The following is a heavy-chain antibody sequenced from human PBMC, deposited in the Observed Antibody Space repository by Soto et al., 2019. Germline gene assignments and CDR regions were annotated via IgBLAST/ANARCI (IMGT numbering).Heavy chain of an antibody. J-gene: IGHJ4*02. CDR1: GFTFTRYS. CDR2: ISSTTNYI. D-gene: IGHD3-16*01. V-gene: IGHV3-21*04. Sequence: GGSLRLSCAASGFTFTRYSMNWVRQAPGKGLEWVSSISSTTNYIYYGDSMKGRFTISRDNAKNSLYLEMNSLRAEDTAVYYCAKAGYDYVWGSYGLYFDYWGQGTLVTVSA. CDR3: AKAGYDYVWGSYGLYFDY.